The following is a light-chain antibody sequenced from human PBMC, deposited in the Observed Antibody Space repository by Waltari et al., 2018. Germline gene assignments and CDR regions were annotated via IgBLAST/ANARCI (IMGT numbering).Light chain of an antibody. Sequence: QPPSVSKSLGQSVTISCTGTKNDIGDHNGVSWYQQHPGTAPRLLIYEVSDRPSGVSDRFSGSKSGNTASLTISGLQTEDEAVYYCGSYVRGGTFIFGGGT. CDR1: KNDIGDHNG. CDR2: EVS. CDR3: GSYVRGGTFI. V-gene: IGLV2-11*01. J-gene: IGLJ1*01.